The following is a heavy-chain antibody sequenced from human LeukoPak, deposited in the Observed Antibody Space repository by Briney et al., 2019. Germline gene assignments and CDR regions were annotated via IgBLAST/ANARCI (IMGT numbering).Heavy chain of an antibody. CDR2: ISAYNGNT. J-gene: IGHJ4*02. Sequence: ASVKVSCKASGYTFTSYGISWVRQAAGQGLEWMGLISAYNGNTNYAQKLQGRVTMTTDTSTSTAYMELRSLRSDDTAVYYCARDAARTMVRGGKGDYWGQGTLVTVSS. D-gene: IGHD3-10*01. CDR1: GYTFTSYG. CDR3: ARDAARTMVRGGKGDY. V-gene: IGHV1-18*01.